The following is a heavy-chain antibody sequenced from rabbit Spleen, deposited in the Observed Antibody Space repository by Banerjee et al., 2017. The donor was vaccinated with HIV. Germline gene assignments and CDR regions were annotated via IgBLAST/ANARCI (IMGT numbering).Heavy chain of an antibody. CDR3: ARDAGSGPYIDGYFDL. CDR1: GFSFSSSYD. CDR2: IYTGNLKT. D-gene: IGHD8-1*01. Sequence: QQQLEESGGGLVKPGGTLTLTCKASGFSFSSSYDMCWVRQAPGKGLEWIGCIYTGNLKTYCASWAKGRFTISKTSSTTVTLQMTSLTVADMATYFCARDAGSGPYIDGYFDLWGPGTLVTVS. V-gene: IGHV1S45*01. J-gene: IGHJ4*01.